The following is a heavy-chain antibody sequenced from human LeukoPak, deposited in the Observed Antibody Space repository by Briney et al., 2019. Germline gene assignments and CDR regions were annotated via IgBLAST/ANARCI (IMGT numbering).Heavy chain of an antibody. CDR3: ARDFLNAIDI. Sequence: GGSLRLSCADSGYTFSSSTMTWVRQSPGKGLEWVSSISSSSTYIYYADSVKGRFIIARDNAKNSLYLQMNSLRAEDTAVFYCARDFLNAIDIWGQGTMVTVSS. D-gene: IGHD2/OR15-2a*01. V-gene: IGHV3-21*01. CDR2: ISSSSTYI. J-gene: IGHJ3*02. CDR1: GYTFSSST.